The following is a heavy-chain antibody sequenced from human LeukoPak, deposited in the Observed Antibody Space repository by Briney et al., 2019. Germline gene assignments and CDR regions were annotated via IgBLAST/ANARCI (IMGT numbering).Heavy chain of an antibody. V-gene: IGHV3-23*01. CDR2: ISGSGGST. CDR1: GFTFSSYA. J-gene: IGHJ4*02. Sequence: GGSLRLSCAASGFTFSSYAMSWVRQAPGKGLEWVSAISGSGGSTYYADSVKGRFTISRDNSKNTLYLQMNSLRAEDTAVYCCAKSVSGSSFLFDYWGQGTLVTVSS. D-gene: IGHD6-6*01. CDR3: AKSVSGSSFLFDY.